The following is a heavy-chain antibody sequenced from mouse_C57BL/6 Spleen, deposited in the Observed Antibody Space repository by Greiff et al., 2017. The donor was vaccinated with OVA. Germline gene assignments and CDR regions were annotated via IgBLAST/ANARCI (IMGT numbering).Heavy chain of an antibody. Sequence: EVMLVESGGDLVKPGGSLKLSCAASGFTFSSYGMSWVRQTPDKRLEWVATISSGGGYTYYPDSVKGRFTISRDNAKNTLYLQMSSLKSEDTAMYYCARQGDGYDGVYFDYWGQGTTLTVSS. V-gene: IGHV5-6*01. D-gene: IGHD2-2*01. CDR1: GFTFSSYG. CDR3: ARQGDGYDGVYFDY. CDR2: ISSGGGYT. J-gene: IGHJ2*01.